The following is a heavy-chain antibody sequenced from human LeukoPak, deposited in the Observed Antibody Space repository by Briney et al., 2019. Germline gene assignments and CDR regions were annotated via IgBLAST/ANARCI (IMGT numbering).Heavy chain of an antibody. CDR3: ARDRGSSSWYWFDP. D-gene: IGHD6-13*01. J-gene: IGHJ5*02. CDR1: GFTFSSYS. CDR2: IWYDGSNK. Sequence: PGGSLRLSCAASGFTFSSYSMNWVRQAPGKGLEWVAVIWYDGSNKYYADSVKGRFTISRDNSKNTLYLQMNSLRAEDTAVYYCARDRGSSSWYWFDPWGQGTLVTVSS. V-gene: IGHV3-33*08.